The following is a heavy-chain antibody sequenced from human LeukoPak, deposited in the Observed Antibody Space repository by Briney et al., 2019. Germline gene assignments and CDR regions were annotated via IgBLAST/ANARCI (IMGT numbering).Heavy chain of an antibody. CDR1: GFTFSRYW. V-gene: IGHV3-23*01. Sequence: GGSLRLSCAASGFTFSRYWMSWVRQAPGKGLEWVSGISGSGDNTYYADSVKGRFTISRDNSKNTLYLQMNSLRAEDTAIYYCAKGGEYQLPGDYWGQGTLVTVSS. J-gene: IGHJ4*02. D-gene: IGHD2-2*01. CDR3: AKGGEYQLPGDY. CDR2: ISGSGDNT.